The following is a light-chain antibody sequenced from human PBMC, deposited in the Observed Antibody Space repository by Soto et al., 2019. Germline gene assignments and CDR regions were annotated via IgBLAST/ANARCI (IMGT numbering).Light chain of an antibody. Sequence: QSVLTQPASVSGSPGQSITISCTGTSSDVGGYNYVSWYQQHPGKAPKLMIYDVSNRPSVVSNRFSGSKSGNTASLTISGLQAEDEADYYCSSYTGSSTLYVFGTGTKLTVL. V-gene: IGLV2-14*01. CDR3: SSYTGSSTLYV. J-gene: IGLJ1*01. CDR2: DVS. CDR1: SSDVGGYNY.